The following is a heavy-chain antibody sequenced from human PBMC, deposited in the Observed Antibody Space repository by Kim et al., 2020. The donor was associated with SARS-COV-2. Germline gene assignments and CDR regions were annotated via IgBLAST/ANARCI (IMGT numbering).Heavy chain of an antibody. CDR1: GFTFSSYS. J-gene: IGHJ3*02. CDR3: ARDRLATNGGDAFDI. D-gene: IGHD5-12*01. V-gene: IGHV3-21*01. CDR2: ISSSSSYI. Sequence: GGSLRLSCAASGFTFSSYSMNWVRQAPGKGLEWVSSISSSSSYIYYADSVKGRFTISRDNAKNSLYLQMNSLRAEDTAVYYCARDRLATNGGDAFDIWGQGTMVTVSS.